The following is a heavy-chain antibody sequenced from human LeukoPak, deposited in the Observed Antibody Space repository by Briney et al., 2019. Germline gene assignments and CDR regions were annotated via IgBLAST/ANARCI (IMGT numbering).Heavy chain of an antibody. D-gene: IGHD2-21*01. J-gene: IGHJ5*02. CDR2: INPNSGGT. CDR3: ARADRLHGGPYLIGP. V-gene: IGHV1-2*02. Sequence: ASVKVSCKTSGYSFTEYYMHWVRQAPGQGLEWMGWINPNSGGTSSEQKFQGRVTMTRDTSITTVYMEVSWLTSDDTAIYYCARADRLHGGPYLIGPWGQGTLVTVSS. CDR1: GYSFTEYY.